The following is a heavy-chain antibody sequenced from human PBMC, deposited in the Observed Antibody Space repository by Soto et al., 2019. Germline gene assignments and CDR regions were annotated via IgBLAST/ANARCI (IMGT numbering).Heavy chain of an antibody. D-gene: IGHD6-13*01. CDR2: ISYSGNT. Sequence: QVQLQESGPGLVKPSQTLSLTCTVSGGSISSGDYYWSWIRQHPGKGLEWIGYISYSGNTYYNPSLKSRVTISVDTSKNQFALKLSSVTAADTDVYYCARGDHSSSWYYYMDVWGKGTTVTVSS. CDR3: ARGDHSSSWYYYMDV. CDR1: GGSISSGDYY. V-gene: IGHV4-31*03. J-gene: IGHJ6*03.